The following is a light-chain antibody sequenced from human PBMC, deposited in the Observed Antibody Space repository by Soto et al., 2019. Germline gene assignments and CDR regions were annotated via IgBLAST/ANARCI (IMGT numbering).Light chain of an antibody. V-gene: IGLV2-14*01. J-gene: IGLJ1*01. CDR3: SSYTSSSTLVV. Sequence: QSALTQPASVSGSPGQSITISCTGVSSDVGGYNYVSWYQQHPGKAPKFMIYDVTTRPSGVSNRFSGSKSGNTASLTSSGLQAEDEADSYCSSYTSSSTLVVFGPGTKLTVL. CDR2: DVT. CDR1: SSDVGGYNY.